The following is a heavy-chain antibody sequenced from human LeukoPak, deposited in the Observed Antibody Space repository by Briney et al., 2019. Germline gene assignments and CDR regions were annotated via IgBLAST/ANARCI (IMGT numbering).Heavy chain of an antibody. CDR2: IYYSGST. D-gene: IGHD2-2*01. CDR3: AARYQLLHYYYYGMDV. Sequence: PSETLSLTCTVSGGSISSGGYSWSWIRQHPGKGLEWIGYIYYSGSTYYNPSLKSRVTISVDTSKNQFSLKLSSVTAADTAVYYCAARYQLLHYYYYGMDVWGQGTTVTVSS. V-gene: IGHV4-31*03. CDR1: GGSISSGGYS. J-gene: IGHJ6*02.